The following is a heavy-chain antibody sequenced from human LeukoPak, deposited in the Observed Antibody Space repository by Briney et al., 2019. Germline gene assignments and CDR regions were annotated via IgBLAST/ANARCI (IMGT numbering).Heavy chain of an antibody. Sequence: PGGSLRLSRSASGFTFSSYAMHWVRQAPGKGLEYVSAISSNGGSTYYADSVKGRFTISRDNSKNTLYLQMSSLRAEDTAVYYCVKGGCSSTSCYVNWFDPWGQGTLVTVSS. J-gene: IGHJ5*02. D-gene: IGHD2-2*01. CDR1: GFTFSSYA. CDR2: ISSNGGST. V-gene: IGHV3-64D*06. CDR3: VKGGCSSTSCYVNWFDP.